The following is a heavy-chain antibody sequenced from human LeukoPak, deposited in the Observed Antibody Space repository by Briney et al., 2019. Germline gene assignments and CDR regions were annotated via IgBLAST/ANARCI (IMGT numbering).Heavy chain of an antibody. D-gene: IGHD6-13*01. J-gene: IGHJ6*02. CDR1: GFTLSSYS. Sequence: GGSLRLSCAASGFTLSSYSMNWVRQAPGKGLEWVSSISSSSSYKYYVDSVKGRFTISRDNAKNSLYLQVNSLRAEDTAVYYCAREAGSNGMDVWGQGTTVTVSS. V-gene: IGHV3-21*01. CDR3: AREAGSNGMDV. CDR2: ISSSSSYK.